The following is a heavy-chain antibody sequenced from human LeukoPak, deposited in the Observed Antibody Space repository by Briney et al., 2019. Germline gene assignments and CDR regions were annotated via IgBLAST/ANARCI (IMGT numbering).Heavy chain of an antibody. CDR3: ATTSRDEGGAAAGTFTDAFDM. CDR2: IYTSGST. Sequence: SETLSLTCTVSGGSISSYYWSWIRQPAGKGREWIGRIYTSGSTNYNPSLKSRVTMSVDPSNNQFSLKLSSVTAADTAVYYCATTSRDEGGAAAGTFTDAFDMWGQGAMVTVSS. CDR1: GGSISSYY. D-gene: IGHD6-13*01. V-gene: IGHV4-4*07. J-gene: IGHJ3*02.